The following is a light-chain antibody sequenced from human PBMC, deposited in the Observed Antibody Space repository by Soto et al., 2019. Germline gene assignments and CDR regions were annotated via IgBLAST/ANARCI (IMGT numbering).Light chain of an antibody. CDR3: QQYGRSSLT. CDR2: GAS. V-gene: IGKV3-20*01. Sequence: EIVLTQSPGTLSLSPGERATLSCRASQSVSSTYLACYQQKPGQAPRLLIYGASSRASGIPDRFSGSGSGTDFTLTISRLDPEDFAVYYCQQYGRSSLTFGPGTKVDIK. J-gene: IGKJ3*01. CDR1: QSVSSTY.